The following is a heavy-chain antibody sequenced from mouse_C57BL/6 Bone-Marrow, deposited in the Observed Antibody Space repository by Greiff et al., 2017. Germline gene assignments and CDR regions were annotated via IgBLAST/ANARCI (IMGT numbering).Heavy chain of an antibody. CDR1: GFNIKDYY. CDR2: IDPEDGET. J-gene: IGHJ2*01. V-gene: IGHV14-2*01. CDR3: TRSLIYYGTNY. D-gene: IGHD1-1*01. Sequence: VQLQQSGAELVKPGASVKLSCTASGFNIKDYYIHWVKQRTEQGLEWIGRIDPEDGETKYAPNFQVQATITADTSSNTAYLQLSSLTSEDTAVYYCTRSLIYYGTNYWGQGTTLTVSS.